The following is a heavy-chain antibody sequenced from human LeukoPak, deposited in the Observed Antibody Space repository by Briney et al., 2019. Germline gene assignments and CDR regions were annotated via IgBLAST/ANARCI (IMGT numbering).Heavy chain of an antibody. V-gene: IGHV7-4-1*02. CDR2: INTNTGNP. D-gene: IGHD3-10*01. Sequence: ASVKVSCKASGYTFTSYAMNWVRQAPGQGLEWMGWINTNTGNPTYAQGFTGRFVFSLDTSVSTAYLQISSLKAEDTAVYYCARDRRMVRGVISHYYYYYMDVWGKGTTVTVSS. CDR1: GYTFTSYA. CDR3: ARDRRMVRGVISHYYYYYMDV. J-gene: IGHJ6*03.